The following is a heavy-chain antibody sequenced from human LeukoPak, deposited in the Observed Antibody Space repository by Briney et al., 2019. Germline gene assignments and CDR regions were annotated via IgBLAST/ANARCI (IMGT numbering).Heavy chain of an antibody. J-gene: IGHJ4*02. Sequence: GGSLRLSCAASGFTFSSYAMHWVRQAPGKGPEWVAVISYDGSNKYYADSVKGRFTISRDNSKNTLYLQMNSLRAEDTAVYYCARDRIDYYDSSGFDYWGQGTLVTVSS. CDR2: ISYDGSNK. CDR1: GFTFSSYA. CDR3: ARDRIDYYDSSGFDY. V-gene: IGHV3-30-3*01. D-gene: IGHD3-22*01.